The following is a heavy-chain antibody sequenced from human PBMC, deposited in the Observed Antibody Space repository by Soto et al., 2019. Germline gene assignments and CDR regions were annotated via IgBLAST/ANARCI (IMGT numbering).Heavy chain of an antibody. V-gene: IGHV3-23*01. Sequence: GGSLRLSCAASGFTLSSYAMSWVRQAPGKGLEWVSAISGSGGSTYYADSVKGRFTISRDNSKNTLYLQMNSLRAEDTAVYYCAKYCSGGSCYFDYWGQGTLVTVSS. J-gene: IGHJ4*02. CDR3: AKYCSGGSCYFDY. D-gene: IGHD2-15*01. CDR2: ISGSGGST. CDR1: GFTLSSYA.